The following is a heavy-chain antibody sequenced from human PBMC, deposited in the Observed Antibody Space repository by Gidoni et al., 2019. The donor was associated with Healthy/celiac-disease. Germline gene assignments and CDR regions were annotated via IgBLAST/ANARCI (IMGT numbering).Heavy chain of an antibody. J-gene: IGHJ6*02. D-gene: IGHD6-19*01. CDR3: ARVWGVAGSLYYYYGMDV. CDR2: INSDGSST. V-gene: IGHV3-74*01. CDR1: GFTFSSYG. Sequence: EVQLVESGGGLVQPGGSLRLSCAASGFTFSSYGRHWVRQAPGKGLVWVSRINSDGSSTSYADSVKGRFTISRDNAKNTLYLQMNSLRAEDTAVYYCARVWGVAGSLYYYYGMDVWGQGTTVTVSS.